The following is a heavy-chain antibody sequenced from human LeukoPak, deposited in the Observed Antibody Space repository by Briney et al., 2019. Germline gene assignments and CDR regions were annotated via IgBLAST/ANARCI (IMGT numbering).Heavy chain of an antibody. CDR3: VRADGDF. J-gene: IGHJ4*02. CDR1: GFNFNIYS. CDR2: VTSSGSNI. V-gene: IGHV3-48*01. Sequence: GGSLRLSCVASGFNFNIYSMDWVRQAPGKGLEWVSYVTSSGSNIYYADSVKGRFTIFRDSAKNSLFLQMNSLRVEDTALYFCVRADGDFWGQGTMVTVSS.